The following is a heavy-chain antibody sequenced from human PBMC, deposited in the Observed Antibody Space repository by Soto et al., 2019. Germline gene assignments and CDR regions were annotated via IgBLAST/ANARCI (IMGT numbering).Heavy chain of an antibody. CDR1: GCSIANNNYF. V-gene: IGHV4-39*07. Sequence: PSETLSLTCTVSGCSIANNNYFWGWVHQPPGKGLEWIGSAAYSGGTYKNPSLKSRVTVSVDTSKNQFSLKLTSVTAADTAVYYCARVWGGDTAMVTNLWYFDYWGQGTLVTVSS. CDR3: ARVWGGDTAMVTNLWYFDY. D-gene: IGHD5-18*01. J-gene: IGHJ4*02. CDR2: AAYSGGT.